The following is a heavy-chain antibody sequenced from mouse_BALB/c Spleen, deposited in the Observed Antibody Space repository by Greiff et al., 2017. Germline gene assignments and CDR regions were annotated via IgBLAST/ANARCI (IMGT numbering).Heavy chain of an antibody. CDR3: ARDGGGYYSYAMDY. V-gene: IGHV2-9*02. CDR1: GFSLTSYG. D-gene: IGHD2-3*01. CDR2: IWAGGST. J-gene: IGHJ4*01. Sequence: VHLVESGPGLVAPSQSLSITCTVSGFSLTSYGVHWVRQPPGKGLEWLGVIWAGGSTNYNSALMSRLSISKDNSKSQVFLKMNSLQTDDTAMYYCARDGGGYYSYAMDYWGQGTSVTVSS.